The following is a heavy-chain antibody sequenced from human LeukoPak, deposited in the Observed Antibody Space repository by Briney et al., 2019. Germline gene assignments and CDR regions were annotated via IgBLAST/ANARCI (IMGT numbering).Heavy chain of an antibody. Sequence: GESLKISCKGSGYSFTSYWIGWVCQMPGKGLEWMGIIYPGDSDTRYSPSFQGQVTISADKSISTAYLQWSSLKASDTAMYYCARIYSSSWYGGYAFDIWGQGTMVTVSS. J-gene: IGHJ3*02. CDR1: GYSFTSYW. V-gene: IGHV5-51*01. CDR3: ARIYSSSWYGGYAFDI. D-gene: IGHD6-13*01. CDR2: IYPGDSDT.